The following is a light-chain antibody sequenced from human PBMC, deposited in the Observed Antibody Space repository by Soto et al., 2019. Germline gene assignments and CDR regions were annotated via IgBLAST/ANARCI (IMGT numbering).Light chain of an antibody. V-gene: IGLV1-44*01. CDR1: SSNIGGNT. Sequence: QCVLTQPPSASGTPGQRVTISCSGGSSNIGGNTVNWYQQLPGTAPKLLIYTNTQRPSGVPDRFSGSKSGTSASLAISGLQSEDEADYYCAAWDDSLNGPVFGGGTQLTVL. CDR2: TNT. J-gene: IGLJ2*01. CDR3: AAWDDSLNGPV.